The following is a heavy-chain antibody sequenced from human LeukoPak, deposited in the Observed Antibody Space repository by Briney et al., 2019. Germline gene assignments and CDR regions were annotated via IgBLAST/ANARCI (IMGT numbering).Heavy chain of an antibody. J-gene: IGHJ4*02. CDR2: ISGSDGST. D-gene: IGHD3-3*01. CDR1: GFTFSSHA. V-gene: IGHV3-23*01. Sequence: GGSLRLSCAASGFTFSSHAMTWVRQAPGKGLEWVSGISGSDGSTYYADSVVGRFTISRDNSKSTLYLQMNSLRADDTAIYYCVKAPLRGYYFWSGLSSFDCWGQGTLVTVSS. CDR3: VKAPLRGYYFWSGLSSFDC.